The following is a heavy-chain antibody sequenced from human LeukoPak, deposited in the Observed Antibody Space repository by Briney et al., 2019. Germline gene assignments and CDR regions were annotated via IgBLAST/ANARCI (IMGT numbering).Heavy chain of an antibody. J-gene: IGHJ4*02. CDR1: GGSFSGYY. D-gene: IGHD3-10*01. Sequence: SETLSLTCAVYGGSFSGYYWSWIRQPPGKGLEWIGEINHSGSTDYNPSLKSRVTISVDTSKSQFSLKLSSVTAADTAVYYCARIAYNRGVDYWGQGTLVTVSS. V-gene: IGHV4-34*01. CDR2: INHSGST. CDR3: ARIAYNRGVDY.